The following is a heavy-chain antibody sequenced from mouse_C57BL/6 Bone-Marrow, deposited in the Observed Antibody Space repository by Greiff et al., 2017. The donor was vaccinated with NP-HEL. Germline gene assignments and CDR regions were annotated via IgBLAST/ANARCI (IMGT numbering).Heavy chain of an antibody. V-gene: IGHV2-2*01. CDR2: IWSGGST. CDR3: ARRYYSNLYYAMDY. J-gene: IGHJ4*01. Sequence: VQLKESGPGLVQPSQSLSITCTVSGFSLTSYGVHWVRQSPGKGLEWLGVIWSGGSTDYNAAFISRLSISKDNSKSQVFFKMNSLQADDTAIYYCARRYYSNLYYAMDYWGQGTSVTVSS. CDR1: GFSLTSYG. D-gene: IGHD2-5*01.